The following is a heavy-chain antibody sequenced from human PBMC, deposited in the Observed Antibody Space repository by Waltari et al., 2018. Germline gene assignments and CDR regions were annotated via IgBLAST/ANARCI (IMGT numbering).Heavy chain of an antibody. CDR1: GFTFSSYS. J-gene: IGHJ4*02. D-gene: IGHD2-15*01. V-gene: IGHV3-48*01. Sequence: EVQLVESGGGLVQPGGSLRLSCAASGFTFSSYSMNWVRQAPGKGLEGVSYISSSISTMYYADSVKGRFTISRDNAKNSLYLQMNSLRAEDTAVYYCARDPLDCSGGSCYADYWGQGTLVTVSS. CDR3: ARDPLDCSGGSCYADY. CDR2: ISSSISTM.